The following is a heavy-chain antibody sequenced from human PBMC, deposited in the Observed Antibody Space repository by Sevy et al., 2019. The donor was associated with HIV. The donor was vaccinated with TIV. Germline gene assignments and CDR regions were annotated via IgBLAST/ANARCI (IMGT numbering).Heavy chain of an antibody. Sequence: GGSLRLSCAASGFTFSSYWMSWVRQAPGKGLEWVATMKEDGSEKSYVDSVKGRFTISRDNAKNSLYLQMNSLRVDDTAMYYCVRERMGGFSYSLDCWGQGTLVTVS. CDR2: MKEDGSEK. CDR1: GFTFSSYW. V-gene: IGHV3-7*01. CDR3: VRERMGGFSYSLDC. J-gene: IGHJ4*02. D-gene: IGHD5-18*01.